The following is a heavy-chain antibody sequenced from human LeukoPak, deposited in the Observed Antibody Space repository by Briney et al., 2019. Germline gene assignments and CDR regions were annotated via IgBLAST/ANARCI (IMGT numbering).Heavy chain of an antibody. CDR1: GGSISSGSYY. CDR2: IYTSGST. J-gene: IGHJ4*02. Sequence: NASETLSLTCTVSGGSISSGSYYWSWIRQPAGKGLEWIGRIYTSGSTNYNPSLKSRVTISVDTSKNQFSLKLSSVTAADTAVYYCAREINTLTGDQGGWVDYWGQGTLVTVSS. CDR3: AREINTLTGDQGGWVDY. D-gene: IGHD7-27*01. V-gene: IGHV4-61*02.